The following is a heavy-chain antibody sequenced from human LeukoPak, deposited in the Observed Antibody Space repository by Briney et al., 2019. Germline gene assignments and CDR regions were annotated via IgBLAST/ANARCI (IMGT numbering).Heavy chain of an antibody. CDR3: GKTDIYFNPIDY. CDR2: IHRDGRT. D-gene: IGHD3-9*01. CDR1: GVSISSSEW. Sequence: SETLSLTCAVSGVSISSSEWWIWVRQPPGQGLEWIGEIHRDGRTRYSPSLQTRVTMSIDYSKNQISLEVTSVTAADTAIYYCGKTDIYFNPIDYWGPGSLVTVPS. J-gene: IGHJ4*02. V-gene: IGHV4-4*02.